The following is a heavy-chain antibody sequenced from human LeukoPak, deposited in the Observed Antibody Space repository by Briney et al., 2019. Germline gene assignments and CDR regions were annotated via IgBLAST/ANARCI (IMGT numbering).Heavy chain of an antibody. V-gene: IGHV3-7*05. Sequence: GGSLRLSCAASGFTFSSFWMSWVRQAPGKGLEWVANIKHDGSEKYYVDSVKGRFTISRDNANNSLYLQMNSLGADDTAVYYCARVSRDCSITSCYNDAFDIWGQGTMVAVSS. J-gene: IGHJ3*02. CDR3: ARVSRDCSITSCYNDAFDI. CDR1: GFTFSSFW. CDR2: IKHDGSEK. D-gene: IGHD2-2*02.